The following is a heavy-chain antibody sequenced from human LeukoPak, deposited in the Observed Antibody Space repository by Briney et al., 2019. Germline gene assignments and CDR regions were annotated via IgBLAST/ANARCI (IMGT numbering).Heavy chain of an antibody. CDR1: GYTFTTYY. CDR3: ALYSSTWY. D-gene: IGHD6-13*01. V-gene: IGHV1-46*01. Sequence: EASVKVSCKASGYTFTTYYMHWVRQAPGQGLEWMGIINPTGGSTTYAQKFQGRVTMTRDTSTSTVFMEVNSLRSEDTAVYYCALYSSTWYWGQGTLVTVSS. CDR2: INPTGGST. J-gene: IGHJ4*02.